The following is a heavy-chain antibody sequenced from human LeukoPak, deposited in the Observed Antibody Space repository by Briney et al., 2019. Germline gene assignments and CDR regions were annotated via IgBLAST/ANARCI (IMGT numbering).Heavy chain of an antibody. V-gene: IGHV1-46*03. CDR3: AIAAAGALGAFDI. D-gene: IGHD6-13*01. J-gene: IGHJ3*02. CDR1: GYTFTSYY. CDR2: INPSGGST. Sequence: GASVKVSCKASGYTFTSYYMHWVRQAPGHGLEWMGIINPSGGSTSYAQKFQGRVTMTRDTSTSTVYMELSSLRSEDTAVYYCAIAAAGALGAFDIWGQGTMVTVSS.